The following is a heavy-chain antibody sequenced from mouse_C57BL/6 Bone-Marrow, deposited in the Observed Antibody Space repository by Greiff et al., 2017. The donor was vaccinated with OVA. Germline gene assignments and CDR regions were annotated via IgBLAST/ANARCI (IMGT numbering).Heavy chain of an antibody. CDR1: GYTFTSYW. CDR3: ARRSTTVVAPGY. D-gene: IGHD1-1*01. CDR2: IHPNSGST. Sequence: QVQLKQPGAELVKPGASVQLSCKASGYTFTSYWMHWVKQRPGQGLEWIGMIHPNSGSTNYNEKFKSKATLTVDKSSSTAYMQLSSLTSEDSAVYYCARRSTTVVAPGYWGQGTTLTVSS. J-gene: IGHJ2*01. V-gene: IGHV1-64*01.